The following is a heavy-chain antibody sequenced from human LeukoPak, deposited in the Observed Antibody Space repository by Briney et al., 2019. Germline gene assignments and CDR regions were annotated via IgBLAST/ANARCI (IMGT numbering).Heavy chain of an antibody. CDR3: ARGYCSSTSCYAGDY. Sequence: GGSLRLSCTASGFTVSSNYMSWVRQAPGKGLEWFSVIYSSGNTYYADSVKGRFTISRDNSKNTLYLQMNSLRAEDTAVYYCARGYCSSTSCYAGDYWGQGTLVTVSS. J-gene: IGHJ4*02. V-gene: IGHV3-53*01. CDR2: IYSSGNT. CDR1: GFTVSSNY. D-gene: IGHD2-2*01.